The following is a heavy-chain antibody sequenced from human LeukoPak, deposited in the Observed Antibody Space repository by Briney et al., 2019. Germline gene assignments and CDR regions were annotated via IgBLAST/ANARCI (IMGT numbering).Heavy chain of an antibody. V-gene: IGHV3-30*18. CDR2: ILNDGSNK. CDR1: GFPFSSYW. D-gene: IGHD3-10*01. J-gene: IGHJ4*02. CDR3: AKDLAPYGSKYYFDY. Sequence: QPGGSLRLSCAASGFPFSSYWMSWVRQAPGKGLEWVTLILNDGSNKYYADSVKGRFTISRDNSQNTLYLQMNSLRAEDTAVYYCAKDLAPYGSKYYFDYWGQGTLVTVSS.